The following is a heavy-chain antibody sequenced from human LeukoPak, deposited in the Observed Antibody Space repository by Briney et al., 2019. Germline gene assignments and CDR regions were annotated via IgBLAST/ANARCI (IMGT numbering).Heavy chain of an antibody. CDR3: AKEGYYYGGSGYYLFEY. Sequence: GGSLRLSCAASGFTFSNYAMNWIRQAPGKGLEWVSGIGDSGDNTYYADSVKGRFTISRDNSKNTLYLQTASLRAEDTAVYYCAKEGYYYGGSGYYLFEYWGQGTLVTVSS. D-gene: IGHD3-22*01. J-gene: IGHJ4*02. CDR2: IGDSGDNT. CDR1: GFTFSNYA. V-gene: IGHV3-23*01.